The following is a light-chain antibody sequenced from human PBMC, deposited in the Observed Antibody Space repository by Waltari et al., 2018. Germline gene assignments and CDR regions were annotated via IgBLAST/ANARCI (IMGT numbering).Light chain of an antibody. CDR2: DDI. CDR3: QVWDSSSNHAV. Sequence: SYVLTQPASVSVAPGQTATITCGGKSIGTKSVHWYQQTAGQTPVLVVYDDIKRPSGVPWRFSGSNSGNTATLTISRVEDGDEADYYCQVWDSSSNHAVFGGGTKLTVL. V-gene: IGLV3-21*02. CDR1: SIGTKS. J-gene: IGLJ2*01.